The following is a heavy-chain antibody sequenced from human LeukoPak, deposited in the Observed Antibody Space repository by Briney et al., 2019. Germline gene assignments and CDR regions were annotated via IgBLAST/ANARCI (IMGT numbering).Heavy chain of an antibody. CDR2: IYYSGST. CDR1: GGSISSYY. J-gene: IGHJ6*03. Sequence: SETLSLTCTVSGGSISSYYWSWIRQPPGKGLEWIGYIYYSGSTNYNPSLKSRVTISVDTSKNQFSLKLSSVTAADTAVYYCAREGSDPYYYYYMDVWGKGTTVTVSS. CDR3: AREGSDPYYYYYMDV. V-gene: IGHV4-59*01. D-gene: IGHD3-10*01.